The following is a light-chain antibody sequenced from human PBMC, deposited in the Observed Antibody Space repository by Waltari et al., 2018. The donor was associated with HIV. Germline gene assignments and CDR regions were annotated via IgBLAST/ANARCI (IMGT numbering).Light chain of an antibody. J-gene: IGLJ3*02. Sequence: HSALTQPASVSGSPGQSITIPYTATSSDIGEDNYVSWFQHHPTQAPQLIIFDVKYPPSGVSNRFSGSKSGHTASLTISGLQAEDEADYYCSSYTTIYTWVFGGGTKLTVL. V-gene: IGLV2-14*01. CDR3: SSYTTIYTWV. CDR2: DVK. CDR1: SSDIGEDNY.